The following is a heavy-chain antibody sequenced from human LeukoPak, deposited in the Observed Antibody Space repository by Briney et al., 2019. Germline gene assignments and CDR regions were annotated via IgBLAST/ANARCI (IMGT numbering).Heavy chain of an antibody. CDR3: AREGDS. J-gene: IGHJ4*02. V-gene: IGHV1-8*03. Sequence: ASVKVSCKASGYTFTSYGISWVRQAAGQGLEWMGWVNPDTGNTAYARKFQGRVTITRNTSINTVYMELSSLRSEDTAMYYCAREGDSWGQGTLVTVSS. CDR2: VNPDTGNT. CDR1: GYTFTSYG.